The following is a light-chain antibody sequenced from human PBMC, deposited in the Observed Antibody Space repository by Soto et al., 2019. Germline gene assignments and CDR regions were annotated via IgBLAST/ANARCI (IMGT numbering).Light chain of an antibody. V-gene: IGLV2-14*01. CDR1: SSDVGGYNY. Sequence: QSVLAQPASVSGSPGQSITISCTGTSSDVGGYNYVSWYQQHPGKAPKLMIYEVSNRPSGVSNRFSGSKSGNTASLTISGLQAEDEADYYCSSYTSTNNYAFGTGTKVTVL. J-gene: IGLJ1*01. CDR2: EVS. CDR3: SSYTSTNNYA.